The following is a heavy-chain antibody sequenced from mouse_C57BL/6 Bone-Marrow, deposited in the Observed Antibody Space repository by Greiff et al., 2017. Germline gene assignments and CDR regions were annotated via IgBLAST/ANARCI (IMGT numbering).Heavy chain of an antibody. J-gene: IGHJ3*01. CDR1: GFSLTSYG. V-gene: IGHV2-2*01. Sequence: QVQLKESGPGLVQPSQSLSITCTVSGFSLTSYGVHWVRQSPGKGLEWLGVIWSGGSTDYNAAFISRLSISKDNSKSQVFFKMNSLQAADTAIYYCARNRVDSAGPAWFAYWGQGTLVTVSA. CDR3: ARNRVDSAGPAWFAY. D-gene: IGHD3-2*02. CDR2: IWSGGST.